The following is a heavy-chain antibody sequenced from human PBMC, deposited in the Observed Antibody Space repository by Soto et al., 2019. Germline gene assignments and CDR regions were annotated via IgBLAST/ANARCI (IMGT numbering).Heavy chain of an antibody. CDR2: INHSGST. CDR3: ARGGSSSWYPYYGMDV. J-gene: IGHJ6*02. CDR1: VGSFSGYY. D-gene: IGHD6-13*01. V-gene: IGHV4-34*01. Sequence: SETLSLSCAVHVGSFSGYYWSWIRQPPGKGLEWIGEINHSGSTNYNPSLKSRVTISVDTSKNQFSLKLSSVTAADTAVYYCARGGSSSWYPYYGMDVWGQGTTVTVSS.